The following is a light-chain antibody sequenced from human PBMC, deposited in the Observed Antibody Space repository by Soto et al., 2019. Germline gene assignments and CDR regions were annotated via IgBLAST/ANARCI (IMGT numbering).Light chain of an antibody. J-gene: IGKJ4*01. CDR1: QSVDVF. V-gene: IGKV3-11*01. CDR2: DAS. Sequence: EIVLTQSPATLSLSPGERATLSCRASQSVDVFLAWYQQRPGQAPRLLIYDASKRATYVPSRFSGSGSGTDFTLTISSLEPEDFAVYYCQQRSNRPPTFGGGTRVDIK. CDR3: QQRSNRPPT.